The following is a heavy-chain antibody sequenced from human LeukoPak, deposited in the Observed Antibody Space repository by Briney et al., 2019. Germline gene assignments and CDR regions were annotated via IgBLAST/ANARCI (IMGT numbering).Heavy chain of an antibody. Sequence: GGSLRLSCAASGFTFSNYAMSWVRQAPGEGLEWVSTISGSGDSTYYADSVKGRFTISRDNSKNTLFLQLNNLRGEDTAAYYCAKDPPTAGTTFDYWGQGALVTVSS. J-gene: IGHJ4*02. CDR3: AKDPPTAGTTFDY. D-gene: IGHD6-13*01. CDR2: ISGSGDST. CDR1: GFTFSNYA. V-gene: IGHV3-23*01.